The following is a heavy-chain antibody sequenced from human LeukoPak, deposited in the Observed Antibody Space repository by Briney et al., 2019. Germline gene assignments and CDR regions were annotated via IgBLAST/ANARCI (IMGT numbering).Heavy chain of an antibody. D-gene: IGHD3-3*01. V-gene: IGHV4-34*01. J-gene: IGHJ6*02. CDR2: INHSGST. CDR1: GGSFSGYY. Sequence: SETLSLTCAVYGGSFSGYYWSWIRQPPGKGLEWIGEINHSGSTNYNPSLKSRVTISVDTSKNQFSLKLSSVTAADTAVYYCARDPRYYDFWSGYPEEQKQTYGMGVWGQGTTVTVSS. CDR3: ARDPRYYDFWSGYPEEQKQTYGMGV.